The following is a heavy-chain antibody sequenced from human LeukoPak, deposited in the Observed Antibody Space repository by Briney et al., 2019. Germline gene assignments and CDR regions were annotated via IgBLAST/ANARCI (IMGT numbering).Heavy chain of an antibody. Sequence: SETLSLTCTVSGGSVSSGSYYWSWIRQPPGKGLEWIGYIYYSGSTNYNPSLKSRVTISVDTSKNQFSLKLSSVTAADTAVYYCARGDPTWIQLLDYRGQGTLVTVSS. CDR3: ARGDPTWIQLLDY. CDR1: GGSVSSGSYY. CDR2: IYYSGST. D-gene: IGHD5-18*01. J-gene: IGHJ4*02. V-gene: IGHV4-61*01.